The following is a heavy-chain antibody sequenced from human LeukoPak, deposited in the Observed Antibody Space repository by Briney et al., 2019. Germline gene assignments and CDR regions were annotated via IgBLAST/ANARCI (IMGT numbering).Heavy chain of an antibody. Sequence: PGRSLGLSCAASGFTFSSYAMHWVRQAPGKGLEWVAVIWYDGGYKYNADSVKGRFTISRDNSKNTLYLQMNSLRAEDTAVYYCAKADRTGSYSYHYMDVWGKGTTVTVSS. CDR3: AKADRTGSYSYHYMDV. J-gene: IGHJ6*03. CDR2: IWYDGGYK. CDR1: GFTFSSYA. V-gene: IGHV3-33*03. D-gene: IGHD1-14*01.